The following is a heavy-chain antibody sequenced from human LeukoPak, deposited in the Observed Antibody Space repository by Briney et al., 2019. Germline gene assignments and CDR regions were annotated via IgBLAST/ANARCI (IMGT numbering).Heavy chain of an antibody. V-gene: IGHV3-53*01. CDR1: GFTVSSNY. J-gene: IGHJ4*02. CDR3: ARVDGYNSYYFDY. CDR2: IYRGGRT. D-gene: IGHD5-24*01. Sequence: PGGSLRLSCAASGFTVSSNYMSWVRQAPGKGLEWVSVIYRGGRTYYADSGKGRFTICRDNSKNTLYLQMNSLRAEDTAVYYCARVDGYNSYYFDYCGQGTLGTVSS.